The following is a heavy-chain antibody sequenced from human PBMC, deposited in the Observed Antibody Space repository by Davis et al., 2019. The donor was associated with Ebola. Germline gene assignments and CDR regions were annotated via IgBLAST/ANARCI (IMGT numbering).Heavy chain of an antibody. Sequence: PSETLSLTCTVSGGSISSYYWSWIRQPPGKGLEWIGYIYYSGSTNYNPSLKSRVTISVDTSKNQFSLKLSSVTAADTAVYYCARGGGSWYLGWFDPWGQGTLVTVSS. D-gene: IGHD6-13*01. CDR2: IYYSGST. J-gene: IGHJ5*02. CDR3: ARGGGSWYLGWFDP. V-gene: IGHV4-59*01. CDR1: GGSISSYY.